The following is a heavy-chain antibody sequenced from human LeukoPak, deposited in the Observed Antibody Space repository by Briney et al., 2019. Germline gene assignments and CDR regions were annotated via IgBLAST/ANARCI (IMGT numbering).Heavy chain of an antibody. D-gene: IGHD3-9*01. CDR2: ISSSSSYI. CDR3: ARDYDILTGYTTGIDY. CDR1: GFTFSSYS. J-gene: IGHJ4*02. V-gene: IGHV3-21*01. Sequence: GGSPRLSCAASGFTFSSYSMNWVRQAPGKGLEWVSSISSSSSYIYYADSVKGRFTISRDNAKNSLYLQMNSLRAEDTAVYYCARDYDILTGYTTGIDYWGQGTLVTVSS.